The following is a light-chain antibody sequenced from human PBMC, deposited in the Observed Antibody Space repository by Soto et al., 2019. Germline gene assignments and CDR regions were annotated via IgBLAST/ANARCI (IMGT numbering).Light chain of an antibody. J-gene: IGLJ2*01. CDR3: SSYTSSNTVI. Sequence: QSALTQPASVSGSPGQSITISCTGTSSDVGGYNYISWYQQHPGKAPKFIIYDVRNRPSGVSNRFSGSRSGNTASLTISGLQAEDEADYYCSSYTSSNTVIFGGWTKLTVL. CDR1: SSDVGGYNY. V-gene: IGLV2-14*03. CDR2: DVR.